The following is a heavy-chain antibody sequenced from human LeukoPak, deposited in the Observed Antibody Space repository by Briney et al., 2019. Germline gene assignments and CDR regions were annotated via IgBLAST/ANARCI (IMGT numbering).Heavy chain of an antibody. Sequence: VASVKVSCKASGYTLTDYYMHWVRQAPGQGLEWMGRINPNSGGTNYAQKFQGRATMTRDTSISTVYMELSRLRSDDTAVYYCARVGYYESSGYYEYWGQGTLVTVSS. CDR1: GYTLTDYY. V-gene: IGHV1-2*06. J-gene: IGHJ4*02. D-gene: IGHD3-22*01. CDR3: ARVGYYESSGYYEY. CDR2: INPNSGGT.